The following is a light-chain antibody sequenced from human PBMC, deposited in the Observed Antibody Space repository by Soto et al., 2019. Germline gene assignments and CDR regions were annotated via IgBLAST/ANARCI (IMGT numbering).Light chain of an antibody. CDR3: QQYNSYSIT. J-gene: IGKJ5*01. CDR2: KAS. Sequence: DIQMTQSPSTLSSSVGDRVTINFRASQSISSWLAWYQQRPGKAPKLLIYKASSLESGVPSRFSGSGSGTEFTLTISSLQPDDFATYYCQQYNSYSITFGQGTRLEI. V-gene: IGKV1-5*03. CDR1: QSISSW.